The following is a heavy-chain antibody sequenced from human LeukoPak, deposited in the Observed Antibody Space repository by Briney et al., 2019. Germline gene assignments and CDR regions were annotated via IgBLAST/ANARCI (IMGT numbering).Heavy chain of an antibody. D-gene: IGHD4-17*01. CDR1: GFTFSSYD. J-gene: IGHJ4*02. V-gene: IGHV3-13*01. CDR3: ARGSRYGDYVFDY. CDR2: IGTAGDT. Sequence: GGSLRLSCAASGFTFSSYDMHWVRQATGKGLEWVSAIGTAGDTYYPGSVKGRFTISRENATNSLYLQMNSLRAGDTAVYYCARGSRYGDYVFDYWGQGTLVTVSS.